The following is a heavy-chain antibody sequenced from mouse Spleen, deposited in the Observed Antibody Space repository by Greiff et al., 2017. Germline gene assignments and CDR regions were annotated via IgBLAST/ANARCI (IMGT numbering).Heavy chain of an antibody. CDR1: GYSITSDY. Sequence: VQLKESGPGLAKPSQTLSLTCSVTGYSITSDYWNWIRKFPGNKLEYMGYISYSGSTYYNPSLKSRISITRDTSKNQYYLQLNSVTTEDTATYYCARSRSAGPLDWYFDVWGTGTTVTVSS. CDR2: ISYSGST. CDR3: ARSRSAGPLDWYFDV. J-gene: IGHJ1*03. V-gene: IGHV3-8*01.